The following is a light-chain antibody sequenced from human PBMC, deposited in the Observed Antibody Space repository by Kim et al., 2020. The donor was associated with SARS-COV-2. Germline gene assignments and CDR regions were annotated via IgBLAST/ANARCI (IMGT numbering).Light chain of an antibody. V-gene: IGKV3-11*01. Sequence: PGERATLSCRASQSVGSYLAWYQQKPGQAPRLVIYEASKMATGIPARFSGSGSGTDFTLSISSLEPEDFAIYHCQQRSDWLTFGGGTRVDIK. CDR3: QQRSDWLT. CDR1: QSVGSY. J-gene: IGKJ4*01. CDR2: EAS.